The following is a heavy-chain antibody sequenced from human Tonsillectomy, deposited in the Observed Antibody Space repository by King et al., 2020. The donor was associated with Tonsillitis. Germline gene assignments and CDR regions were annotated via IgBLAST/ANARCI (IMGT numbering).Heavy chain of an antibody. D-gene: IGHD6-19*01. V-gene: IGHV2-5*02. CDR2: LYWDDDN. CDR1: GFSLSTSVVG. J-gene: IGHJ4*02. Sequence: TLKESGPTLVKPTQTLTLTCTFSGFSLSTSVVGVGWIRQPPGKAPEWLALLYWDDDNRYSPSLRSRLTLSKDTSKNQVVLTMTNMDPMETAPYYCAHSSGWLFDYWGQGTLVTVSS. CDR3: AHSSGWLFDY.